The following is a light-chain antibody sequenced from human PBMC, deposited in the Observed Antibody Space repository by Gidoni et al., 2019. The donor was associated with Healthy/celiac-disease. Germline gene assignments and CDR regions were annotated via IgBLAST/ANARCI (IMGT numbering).Light chain of an antibody. V-gene: IGKV1-39*01. CDR3: QQSYSTPPYT. J-gene: IGKJ2*01. CDR2: AAS. CDR1: QSISSY. Sequence: DIQMTQSPTSLSASVRDRVTITCRASQSISSYLTWYQQKPGKAPKLLIYAASSLQSGVPSRFSGSGSGTDFTLTISSLQPEDFATYYCQQSYSTPPYTFXXXTKLEIK.